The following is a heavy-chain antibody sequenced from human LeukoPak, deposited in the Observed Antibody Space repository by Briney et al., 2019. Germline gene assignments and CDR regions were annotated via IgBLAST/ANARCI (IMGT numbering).Heavy chain of an antibody. V-gene: IGHV3-7*01. D-gene: IGHD6-6*01. Sequence: GGSLRLSCAASGFTFSSYWMSWVRQAPGKGLEWMANIKQDGSEKYYVDSVKGRFTISRDNAKNSLYLQMNSLRAEDTAVYYCARVSLKQLGEADYWGQGTLVTVSS. CDR2: IKQDGSEK. CDR3: ARVSLKQLGEADY. CDR1: GFTFSSYW. J-gene: IGHJ4*02.